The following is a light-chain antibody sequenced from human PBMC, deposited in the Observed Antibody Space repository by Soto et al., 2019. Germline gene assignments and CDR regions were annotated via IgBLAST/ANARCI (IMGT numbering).Light chain of an antibody. V-gene: IGKV3-20*01. J-gene: IGKJ4*01. CDR1: HTVNSNY. Sequence: ETVLTQSPGTLSLSPGERATLSCRASHTVNSNYLGWYQQKPGQAPRLLMDGASSRATGISDRFSGSGSGTDFTLTISRLEPEDFAVYYCQQHGDSLTFGGGTKVDIK. CDR2: GAS. CDR3: QQHGDSLT.